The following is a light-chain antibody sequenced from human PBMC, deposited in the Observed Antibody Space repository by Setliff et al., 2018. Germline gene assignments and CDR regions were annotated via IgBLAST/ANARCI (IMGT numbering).Light chain of an antibody. V-gene: IGLV1-40*01. CDR2: GNS. Sequence: LTQPPSVSGAPGQRVTISCTGSSSNIGAGYDVHWYQQLPGTAPKLLIYGNSNRPSGVPDRFSGSKSGTSASLAITGLQAEDEADYYCQSYDSSLSGYVFGTGTKVTV. CDR3: QSYDSSLSGYV. CDR1: SSNIGAGYD. J-gene: IGLJ1*01.